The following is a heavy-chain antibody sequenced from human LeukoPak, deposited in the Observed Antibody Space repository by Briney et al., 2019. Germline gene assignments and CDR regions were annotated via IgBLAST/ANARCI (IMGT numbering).Heavy chain of an antibody. Sequence: PGGSLRLSCAASGFTFSSYAMHWVRQAPGKGLEWVAVISYDGSNKYYADSVKGRFTISRDNSKNTLYLQMNSLRAEDTAVYYCARGTAGRGYYYYGMDVWGQGTTVTVSS. D-gene: IGHD6-19*01. CDR2: ISYDGSNK. V-gene: IGHV3-30-3*01. J-gene: IGHJ6*02. CDR3: ARGTAGRGYYYYGMDV. CDR1: GFTFSSYA.